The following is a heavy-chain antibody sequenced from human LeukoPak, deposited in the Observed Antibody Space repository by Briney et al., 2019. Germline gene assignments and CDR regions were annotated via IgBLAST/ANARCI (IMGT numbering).Heavy chain of an antibody. CDR2: ISYDGSTE. D-gene: IGHD6-13*01. V-gene: IGHV3-30*03. CDR1: GFTFSNYG. J-gene: IGHJ4*02. Sequence: GGSLRLSCAASGFTFSNYGMHWVRQAPGKGLEWVAVISYDGSTEYYADSVKGRFTISRDNSKNTLFLQMNSLRAEDTAVYYCARFRGDSSWYQYFDYWGQGTLVTVSS. CDR3: ARFRGDSSWYQYFDY.